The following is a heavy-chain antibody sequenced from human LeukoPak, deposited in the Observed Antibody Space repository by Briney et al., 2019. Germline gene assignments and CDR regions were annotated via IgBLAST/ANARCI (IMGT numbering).Heavy chain of an antibody. Sequence: SSETLSLTCAVYGGSFSGYYWSWIRQPPGKGLEWIGEINHSGSTNYNPSLKGRVTISVDTSKNQFSLKLSPVTAADTAVYYCASGGPYYYYGMDVWGQGTTVTVSS. J-gene: IGHJ6*02. CDR2: INHSGST. D-gene: IGHD3/OR15-3a*01. V-gene: IGHV4-34*01. CDR3: ASGGPYYYYGMDV. CDR1: GGSFSGYY.